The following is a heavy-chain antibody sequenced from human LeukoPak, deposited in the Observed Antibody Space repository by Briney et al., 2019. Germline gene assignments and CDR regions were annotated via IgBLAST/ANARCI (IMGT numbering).Heavy chain of an antibody. CDR2: INPNSGGT. Sequence: ASVKVSCKASGYTFTGYYMHWVRQAPGQGLEWMGRINPNSGGTNNAQKFQGRVTMTRHTYITTAYMELNRLRSDDTAVYYCAREGGSIVGATGFSDIWGQGTMVTVSS. V-gene: IGHV1-2*06. J-gene: IGHJ3*02. CDR3: AREGGSIVGATGFSDI. CDR1: GYTFTGYY. D-gene: IGHD1-26*01.